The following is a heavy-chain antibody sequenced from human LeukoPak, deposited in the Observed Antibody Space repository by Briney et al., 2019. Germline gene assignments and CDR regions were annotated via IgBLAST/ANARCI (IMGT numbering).Heavy chain of an antibody. CDR2: IRYDGSNK. CDR3: TSRGFGELQKSYNY. CDR1: GFTFSSYG. J-gene: IGHJ4*02. V-gene: IGHV3-30*02. D-gene: IGHD3-10*01. Sequence: PGGSLRLSCAASGFTFSSYGMHWVRQAPGKGLEWVAFIRYDGSNKYYADSVKGRFTISRDDSKNTAYLQMNSLKTEDTAVYYCTSRGFGELQKSYNYWGQGTLVTVSS.